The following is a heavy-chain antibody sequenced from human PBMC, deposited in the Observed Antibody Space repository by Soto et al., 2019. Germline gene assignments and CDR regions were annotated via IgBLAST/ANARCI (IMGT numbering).Heavy chain of an antibody. CDR3: ASRGYYYDSSGYSSYYYGMDV. CDR2: ISYNGSNK. V-gene: IGHV3-30-3*01. CDR1: GFTFSSYA. Sequence: GGSLRLSCAASGFTFSSYAMHWVRQAPGKGLEWVAVISYNGSNKYYADSVKGRFTISRDNSKNTLYLQMNSLRAEDTAVYYCASRGYYYDSSGYSSYYYGMDVSGQGTMVTVSS. J-gene: IGHJ6*02. D-gene: IGHD3-22*01.